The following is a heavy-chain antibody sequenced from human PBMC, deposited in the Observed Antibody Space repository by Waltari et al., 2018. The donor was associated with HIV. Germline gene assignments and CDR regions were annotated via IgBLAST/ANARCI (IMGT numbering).Heavy chain of an antibody. CDR1: GYSFTCLY. D-gene: IGHD3-10*01. Sequence: QVQLVQSGAAVKKPGAPVNVSCKASGYSFTCLYIHWVRQAPGHGLEWMGRVNPDNGDTHYAQNFQGRLTLTRDTSFTTAYMDMSGLTSKDTAVYFCASSSGNYHYFWGQGTLVTVSS. J-gene: IGHJ4*02. CDR3: ASSSGNYHYF. CDR2: VNPDNGDT. V-gene: IGHV1-2*02.